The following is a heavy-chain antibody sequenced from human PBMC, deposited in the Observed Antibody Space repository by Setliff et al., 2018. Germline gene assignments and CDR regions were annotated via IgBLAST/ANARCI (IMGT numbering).Heavy chain of an antibody. V-gene: IGHV1-69*05. J-gene: IGHJ6*03. CDR3: ARESVVVVTTTNYYYYIDV. Sequence: ASVKVSCKASGGAFSNYGITWVRQAPGQGLEWMGGIIPIFGTTTYAQKFLGRVTITTGESSSTGYMELSSLRSEDTAVYFCARESVVVVTTTNYYYYIDVWGEGTTVTVSS. CDR2: IIPIFGTT. D-gene: IGHD2-21*02. CDR1: GGAFSNYG.